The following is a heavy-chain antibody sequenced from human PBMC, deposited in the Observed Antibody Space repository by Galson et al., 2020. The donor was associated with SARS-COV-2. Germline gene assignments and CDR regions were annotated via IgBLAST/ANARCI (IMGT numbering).Heavy chain of an antibody. CDR2: INPNNGGT. J-gene: IGHJ4*02. V-gene: IGHV1-2*06. D-gene: IGHD6-13*01. CDR1: GYSITDNY. Sequence: ASVKVSCKASGYSITDNYIHCVRQATGHGLEWMGRINPNNGGTTYAQKFQGKVTMNRNTSISTAYMELSSLRPDDTAVYYCAREGFTSSWIFDYWGQGTLVTVSS. CDR3: AREGFTSSWIFDY.